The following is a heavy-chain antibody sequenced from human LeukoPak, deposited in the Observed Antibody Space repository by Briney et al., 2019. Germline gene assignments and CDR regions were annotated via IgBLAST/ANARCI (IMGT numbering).Heavy chain of an antibody. CDR3: ARQGLWELPTFDS. Sequence: SQSRSLTCTLAAGSTSIGSYYCDNLLEPPQKGLEWIGSVYYSGTTYYNPYFKSRVTISVDKSKNQFSLKLSSVTAADTAVYYCARQGLWELPTFDSWGQGTLVSVSS. V-gene: IGHV4-39*01. CDR2: VYYSGTT. CDR1: AGSTSIGSYY. D-gene: IGHD1-26*01. J-gene: IGHJ4*02.